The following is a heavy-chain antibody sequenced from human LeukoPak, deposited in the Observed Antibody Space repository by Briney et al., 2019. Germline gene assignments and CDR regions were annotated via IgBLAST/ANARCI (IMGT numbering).Heavy chain of an antibody. CDR2: INHSGST. CDR1: GGSFSGYY. Sequence: PSETLSLTCAVYGGSFSGYYWSWIRQPPGEGLEWIGEINHSGSTNYNPSLKSRVTISVDTSKNQFSLKLSSVTAADTAVYYCARGRRSGDVFDYWGQGTLVTVSS. J-gene: IGHJ4*02. V-gene: IGHV4-34*01. CDR3: ARGRRSGDVFDY. D-gene: IGHD7-27*01.